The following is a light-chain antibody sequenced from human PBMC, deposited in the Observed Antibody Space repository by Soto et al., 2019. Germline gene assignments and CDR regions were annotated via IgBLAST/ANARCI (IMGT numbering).Light chain of an antibody. Sequence: SVLTQPASVSGSPGQSITISCTGTSSDVGLYDYVSWYQQHPGKAPQLMIYAVSNRPSGVSNRFSASKSGNTASLFISGLQAEDEADYYCSSYTSDSSYVFGSGTKVTGL. CDR2: AVS. CDR1: SSDVGLYDY. V-gene: IGLV2-14*01. CDR3: SSYTSDSSYV. J-gene: IGLJ1*01.